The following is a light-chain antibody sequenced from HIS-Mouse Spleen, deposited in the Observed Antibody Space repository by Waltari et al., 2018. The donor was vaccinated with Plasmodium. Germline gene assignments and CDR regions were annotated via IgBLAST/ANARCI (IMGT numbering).Light chain of an antibody. CDR1: VLATKY. Sequence: SYELTQPSSVSVSPGQTARITCSGDVLATKYARGFQQKPGQAPVLVIYKDSERPSGIPDRCSGSSSGTSVTLTISGAQVEDDADYYCYSAADNKLVFGGGTKLTVL. CDR2: KDS. J-gene: IGLJ3*02. V-gene: IGLV3-27*01. CDR3: YSAADNKLV.